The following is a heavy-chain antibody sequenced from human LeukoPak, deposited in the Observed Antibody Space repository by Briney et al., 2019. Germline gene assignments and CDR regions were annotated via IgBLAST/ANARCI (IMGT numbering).Heavy chain of an antibody. V-gene: IGHV3-30*02. D-gene: IGHD3-22*01. CDR1: GFTFNSYG. CDR2: IRFDGTNK. J-gene: IGHJ3*02. Sequence: GSLRLSCAASGFTFNSYGMHWVRQAPGKGLEWVAFIRFDGTNKYYADSVKGRFTISRDNGKNSLYLQMNSLRAEDTAVYYCARAWGSGYYYSDAFDIWGQGTMVTISS. CDR3: ARAWGSGYYYSDAFDI.